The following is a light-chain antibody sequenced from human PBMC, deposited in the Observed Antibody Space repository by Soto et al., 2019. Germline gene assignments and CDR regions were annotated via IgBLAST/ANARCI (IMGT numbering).Light chain of an antibody. J-gene: IGKJ1*01. CDR3: QQYNTWHRT. V-gene: IGKV3-15*01. Sequence: EIVLTQSPGTVSLSPGESATLSCRASQSISSHLAWYQQKPGQAPRLLIYHSSTRATGIPTRFSGSGSGTDFTLTISSLQSEDFAVYYCQQYNTWHRTFGQGTKVDIK. CDR2: HSS. CDR1: QSISSH.